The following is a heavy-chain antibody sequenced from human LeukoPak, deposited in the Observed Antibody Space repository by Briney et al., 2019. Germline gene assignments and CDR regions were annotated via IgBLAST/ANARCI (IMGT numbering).Heavy chain of an antibody. CDR1: GGSISSYF. J-gene: IGHJ2*01. V-gene: IGHV4-59*12. D-gene: IGHD6-25*01. CDR2: IYYSGST. Sequence: PSETLSLTCTVSGGSISSYFWSWIRQPPGKGLEWIGYIYYSGSTNYNPSLKSRVTMSVDTSKNQFSLKLSSVTAADTAVYYCARVGGNWHFDLWGRGTLVTVSS. CDR3: ARVGGNWHFDL.